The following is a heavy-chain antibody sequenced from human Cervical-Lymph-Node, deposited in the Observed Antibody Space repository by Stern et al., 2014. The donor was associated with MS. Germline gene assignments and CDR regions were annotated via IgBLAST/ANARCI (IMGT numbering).Heavy chain of an antibody. D-gene: IGHD1-26*01. Sequence: QVQLQESGPGLVKPSQTLSLPCTVSGDSINSGGHYWSWIRQRPGKGLEWIGYIYNSGATFYSPSLKGRVTISLDTSKNQFSLTLSSVTAADTAIYYCASRWSGTYYGQNWFDPWGQGILVTVSS. CDR3: ASRWSGTYYGQNWFDP. CDR2: IYNSGAT. V-gene: IGHV4-31*03. CDR1: GDSINSGGHY. J-gene: IGHJ5*02.